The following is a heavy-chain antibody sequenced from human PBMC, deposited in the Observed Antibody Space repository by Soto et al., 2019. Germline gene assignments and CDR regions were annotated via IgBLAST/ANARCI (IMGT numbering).Heavy chain of an antibody. Sequence: QTLSLTCAISGDSVSSTSTAWSWIRQSPSRGLEWLGRTYYRSKWYSDYAVSVKSRITINPDTSKNQFSLQLNSVTPEDTAVYYCARGSYYSGWVWGQGTLVTVSS. CDR2: TYYRSKWYS. D-gene: IGHD6-19*01. J-gene: IGHJ4*02. CDR3: ARGSYYSGWV. V-gene: IGHV6-1*01. CDR1: GDSVSSTSTA.